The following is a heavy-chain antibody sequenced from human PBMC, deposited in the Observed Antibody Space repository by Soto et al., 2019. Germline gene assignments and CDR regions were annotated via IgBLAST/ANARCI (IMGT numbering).Heavy chain of an antibody. D-gene: IGHD3-3*01. V-gene: IGHV1-18*04. Sequence: QIQLVQSGAEVKKPGASVKVSCKASGYTFTRYNIAWVRQAPGQGLEWMGWISTYNGDTNYAHKLQGRVTMTTDTSTSTAYMELRSLRSDDTAVYYCARDIPRSGYCHWGQGTLVTVSS. CDR1: GYTFTRYN. CDR2: ISTYNGDT. J-gene: IGHJ4*02. CDR3: ARDIPRSGYCH.